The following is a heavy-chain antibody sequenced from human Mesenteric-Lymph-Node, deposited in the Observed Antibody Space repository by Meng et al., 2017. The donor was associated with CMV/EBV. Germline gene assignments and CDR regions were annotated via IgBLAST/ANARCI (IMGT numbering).Heavy chain of an antibody. CDR1: GASISSGYY. V-gene: IGHV4-38-2*02. CDR2: IYHSGST. Sequence: SETLSLTCTVSGASISSGYYWGWIRQPPGKGLEWIWSIYHSGSTYYNPSLKSRVTISVDTSKNQFSLKLSSVTAADTAVYYCARDPGRLELPPLLRAPHFDLWGRGTLVTVSS. D-gene: IGHD1-7*01. CDR3: ARDPGRLELPPLLRAPHFDL. J-gene: IGHJ2*01.